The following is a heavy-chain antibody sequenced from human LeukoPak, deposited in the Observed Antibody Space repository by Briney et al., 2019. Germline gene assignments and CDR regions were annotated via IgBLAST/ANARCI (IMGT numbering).Heavy chain of an antibody. J-gene: IGHJ4*02. CDR2: INHSGTT. D-gene: IGHD3-10*01. Sequence: SETLSLTCTVSDGSISSYCWSWIRQPPGKGLEYIGYINHSGTTNYNPSLKSRVTMSVDTSKNQFSLKLSSVTAADTAVYYCATLSYYGSTYYFDYWGQGTLVTVSS. CDR3: ATLSYYGSTYYFDY. V-gene: IGHV4-59*12. CDR1: DGSISSYC.